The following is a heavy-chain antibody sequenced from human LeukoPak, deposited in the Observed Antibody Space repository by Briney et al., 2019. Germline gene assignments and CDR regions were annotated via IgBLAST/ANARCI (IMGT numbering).Heavy chain of an antibody. CDR3: AKPTLSGSYRQPLDV. J-gene: IGHJ6*04. Sequence: PGGTLRLSCAASGFTFSSYGMSWVRQAPGKGLEWVSAISGSGGSTYYADSVKGRFTISRDNSKNTLYLQMNSLRAEDTAVYYCAKPTLSGSYRQPLDVWGKGTTVTISS. V-gene: IGHV3-23*01. CDR1: GFTFSSYG. CDR2: ISGSGGST. D-gene: IGHD1-26*01.